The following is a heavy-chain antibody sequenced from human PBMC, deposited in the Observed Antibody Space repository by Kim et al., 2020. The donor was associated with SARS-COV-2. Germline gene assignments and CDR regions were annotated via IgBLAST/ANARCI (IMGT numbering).Heavy chain of an antibody. J-gene: IGHJ5*02. CDR2: INHSGST. V-gene: IGHV4-34*01. CDR3: ARGLGYYGSGRSSTFDP. D-gene: IGHD3-10*01. CDR1: GGSRSGYY. Sequence: SETLSLTCAVCGGSRSGYYWSWIRQPPGKGLEWIGEINHSGSTNYNPSLKSRVTISVDTSKNQFSLKLSSVTAADTAVYYCARGLGYYGSGRSSTFDPWGQGTLVTVSS.